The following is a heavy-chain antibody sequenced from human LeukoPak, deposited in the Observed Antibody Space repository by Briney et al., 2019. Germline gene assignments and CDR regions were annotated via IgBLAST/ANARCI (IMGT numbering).Heavy chain of an antibody. CDR1: GFTFSSYW. J-gene: IGHJ5*02. V-gene: IGHV3-7*01. Sequence: GGSLRLSCAASGFTFSSYWMSWVRQAPGKGLEWVATIKQDGSEKYYMDSVKGRFSISRDNARNSAFLQMSSLRADDTAVYYCARGMAGYSPWGQGTLVTVSS. CDR2: IKQDGSEK. D-gene: IGHD6-19*01. CDR3: ARGMAGYSP.